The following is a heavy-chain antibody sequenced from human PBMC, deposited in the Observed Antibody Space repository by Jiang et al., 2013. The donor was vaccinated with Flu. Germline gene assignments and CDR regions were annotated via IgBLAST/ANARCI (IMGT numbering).Heavy chain of an antibody. V-gene: IGHV3-21*05. Sequence: QLVESGGDLVKPGGSLRLSCAASGFAFSTYSMNWVRQAPGKGLEWVSYIGSWGHTIDYADSVKGRFTISRDDAKNSLYLQMNSLRAEDTAVYYCARGRWLPFWGQGTRVTVSS. J-gene: IGHJ4*02. CDR1: GFAFSTYS. CDR3: ARGRWLPF. CDR2: IGSWGHTI. D-gene: IGHD5-24*01.